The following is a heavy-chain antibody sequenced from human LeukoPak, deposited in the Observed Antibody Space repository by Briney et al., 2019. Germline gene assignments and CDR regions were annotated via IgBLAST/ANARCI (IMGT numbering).Heavy chain of an antibody. CDR1: GYTFTSYY. D-gene: IGHD6-19*01. CDR2: INPSGGST. CDR3: ARLLPPAGSAFDI. V-gene: IGHV1-46*01. Sequence: ASVKVSCKASGYTFTSYYMHWVRQAPGQGREWMGIINPSGGSTSYAQKFQGRVTMTRDTSTSTVYMELSGLRSEDTAVYYCARLLPPAGSAFDIWGQGTMVTVSS. J-gene: IGHJ3*02.